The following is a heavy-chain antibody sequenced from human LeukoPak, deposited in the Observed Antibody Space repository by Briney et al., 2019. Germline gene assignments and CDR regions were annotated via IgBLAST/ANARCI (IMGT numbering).Heavy chain of an antibody. CDR1: GFTFSSYW. D-gene: IGHD3-3*01. CDR2: IKQDGSEK. CDR3: ARRSVFWSGYAFDI. Sequence: GGSLRLSCAASGFTFSSYWMSWVRQAPGKGLEWVANIKQDGSEKYYVDSVKGRFTISRDNAKNSLYLQMNSLRAEDTAVYYCARRSVFWSGYAFDIWGQGTMVTVSS. V-gene: IGHV3-7*01. J-gene: IGHJ3*02.